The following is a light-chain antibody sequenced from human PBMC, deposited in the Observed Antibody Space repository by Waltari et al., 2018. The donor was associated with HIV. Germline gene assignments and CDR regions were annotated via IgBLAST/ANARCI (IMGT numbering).Light chain of an antibody. Sequence: QSVLTQPPSTSGTPGQRVTISCSGGISNIGSNYVYWYQGLPGTAPKLLIYRDNQRPSWVPDRFSASKSGTSASLAISGLRSEDEAASYCAAWDDSLSGFVVFGGGTTLTVL. CDR2: RDN. CDR1: ISNIGSNY. V-gene: IGLV1-47*01. CDR3: AAWDDSLSGFVV. J-gene: IGLJ2*01.